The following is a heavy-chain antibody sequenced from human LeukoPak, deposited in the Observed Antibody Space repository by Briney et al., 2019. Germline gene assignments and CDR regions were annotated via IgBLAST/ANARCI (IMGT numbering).Heavy chain of an antibody. CDR2: IIPILGIA. J-gene: IGHJ4*02. V-gene: IGHV1-69*04. CDR3: ARDNYDSSGYYDY. CDR1: GGTFSSYA. Sequence: GSSVKVSCKASGGTFSSYAISWVRQAPGQGLEWMGRIIPILGIANYAQKFQGRVTITADKSTSTAYMELSSLRSEDTAVYYCARDNYDSSGYYDYWGQGTLVTVSS. D-gene: IGHD3-22*01.